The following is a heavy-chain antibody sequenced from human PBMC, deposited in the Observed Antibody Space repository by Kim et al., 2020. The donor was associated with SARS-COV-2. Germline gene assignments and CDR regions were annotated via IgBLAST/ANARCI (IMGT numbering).Heavy chain of an antibody. CDR2: KQDGSGK. CDR3: ARLFDP. Sequence: KQDGSGKNYVDSWKGRFTISRDNAKNSLYLQMSSLRAEDTAVYYCARLFDPWGQGTLVTVSS. V-gene: IGHV3-7*04. J-gene: IGHJ5*02.